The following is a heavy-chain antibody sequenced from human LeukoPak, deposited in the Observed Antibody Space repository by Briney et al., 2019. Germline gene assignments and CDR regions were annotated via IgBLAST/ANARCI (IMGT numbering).Heavy chain of an antibody. V-gene: IGHV3-30*02. J-gene: IGHJ5*02. CDR3: AKDLGLHNWFDP. Sequence: PGRSLRLSCAASGLTFSSYGMHWVRQAPGKGLEWVAFIRYDGSNKYYADSVKGRFTISRDNSKNTLYLQMNSLRAEDTAVYYCAKDLGLHNWFDPWGQGTLVTVSS. CDR2: IRYDGSNK. CDR1: GLTFSSYG. D-gene: IGHD5-12*01.